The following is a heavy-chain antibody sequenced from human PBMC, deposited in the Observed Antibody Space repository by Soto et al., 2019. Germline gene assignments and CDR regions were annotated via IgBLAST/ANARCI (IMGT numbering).Heavy chain of an antibody. V-gene: IGHV1-46*02. CDR1: GYSFNDYY. Sequence: QVQLVQSGGEVRKPGASVKLSCKASGYSFNDYYIHWVRQGPGQALEWIGMINSSAGSTTDAERFQDRLTLTRDKSTRTVYMELSSLSSADTANYYCARMTTLTGFERFQDWGQGTLVSVSS. D-gene: IGHD3-9*01. J-gene: IGHJ1*01. CDR3: ARMTTLTGFERFQD. CDR2: INSSAGST.